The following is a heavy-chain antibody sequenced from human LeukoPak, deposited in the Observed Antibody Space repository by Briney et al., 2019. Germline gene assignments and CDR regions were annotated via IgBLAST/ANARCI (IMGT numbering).Heavy chain of an antibody. J-gene: IGHJ4*02. Sequence: GGSLRLSCAASGFTFSSYSMNWVRQAPGKGLEWVSSISSSSSYIYYADSVKGRFTISRDNAKNSLYLQMNSLRAEDTAVYYCATVNCGGHCYSPSYFDYWGQGALVTVSS. CDR1: GFTFSSYS. CDR3: ATVNCGGHCYSPSYFDY. D-gene: IGHD2-21*02. CDR2: ISSSSSYI. V-gene: IGHV3-21*01.